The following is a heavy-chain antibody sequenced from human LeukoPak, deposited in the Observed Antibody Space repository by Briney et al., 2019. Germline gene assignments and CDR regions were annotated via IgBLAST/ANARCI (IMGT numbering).Heavy chain of an antibody. J-gene: IGHJ4*02. CDR1: GYSISSGYY. D-gene: IGHD2-2*01. Sequence: SETLSLTCAVSGYSISSGYYWGWIRQPPGKGLEWIGSIYHSESTYYNPSLKSRVTISVDTSKNQFSLKLSSVTAADTAVYYCARVWCSSTSCYYFDYWGQGTLVTVSS. V-gene: IGHV4-38-2*01. CDR3: ARVWCSSTSCYYFDY. CDR2: IYHSEST.